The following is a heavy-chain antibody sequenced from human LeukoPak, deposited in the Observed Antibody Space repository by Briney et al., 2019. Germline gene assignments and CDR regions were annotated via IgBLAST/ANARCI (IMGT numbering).Heavy chain of an antibody. Sequence: PGGSLRLSCAASGFTFSSYGMHWVRQAPGKGLEWVAFIRYDGSNKYYADSVKGRFTISRDNSKNTLYLQMNSLRAEDTAVYYCARERYNWSFDAFDIWGQGTMVTVSS. CDR2: IRYDGSNK. J-gene: IGHJ3*02. V-gene: IGHV3-30*02. D-gene: IGHD1-1*01. CDR3: ARERYNWSFDAFDI. CDR1: GFTFSSYG.